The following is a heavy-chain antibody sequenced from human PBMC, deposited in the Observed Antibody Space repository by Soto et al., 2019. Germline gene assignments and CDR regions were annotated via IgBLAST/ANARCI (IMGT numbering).Heavy chain of an antibody. CDR3: AGGITMVRGVIIKGYYYYGMDV. CDR1: GYTLTELS. J-gene: IGHJ6*02. Sequence: ASVKVSCKXSGYTLTELSMHWVRQAPGKGLEWMGGFDPEDGETIYAQKFQGRVTMTEDTSTDTAYMGLSSLRSEDTAVYYCAGGITMVRGVIIKGYYYYGMDVWGQGTTVTVSS. D-gene: IGHD3-10*01. CDR2: FDPEDGET. V-gene: IGHV1-24*01.